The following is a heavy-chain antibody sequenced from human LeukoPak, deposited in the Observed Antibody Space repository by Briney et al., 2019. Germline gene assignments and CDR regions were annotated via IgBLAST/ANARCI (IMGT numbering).Heavy chain of an antibody. Sequence: GGSLRLSCAASGFTFNNYVMHWVRQGPGKGLQWVSFISYDAINKYYSDSVQGRFTISRDNSKNMLYLQLDSLRVEDTAVYYCARESGSQRAFDIWGQGTVVTVSS. CDR3: ARESGSQRAFDI. CDR2: ISYDAINK. V-gene: IGHV3-30-3*01. CDR1: GFTFNNYV. D-gene: IGHD1-26*01. J-gene: IGHJ3*02.